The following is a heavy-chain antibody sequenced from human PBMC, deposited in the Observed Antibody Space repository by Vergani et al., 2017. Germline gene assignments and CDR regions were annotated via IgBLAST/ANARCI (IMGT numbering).Heavy chain of an antibody. J-gene: IGHJ3*02. Sequence: QVQLQESGPGLLKPSETLSLTCTVSGYSISSGYYWSWIRQPPGKGLEWIGSISHSGYTFYSPSLKSRVSMSVDTSKNQFSLRVNSVTAADTAVYYCARAPIGSTIFGVVIIRFAFDIWGQGTMVTVSS. V-gene: IGHV4-38-2*02. CDR2: ISHSGYT. D-gene: IGHD3-3*01. CDR1: GYSISSGYY. CDR3: ARAPIGSTIFGVVIIRFAFDI.